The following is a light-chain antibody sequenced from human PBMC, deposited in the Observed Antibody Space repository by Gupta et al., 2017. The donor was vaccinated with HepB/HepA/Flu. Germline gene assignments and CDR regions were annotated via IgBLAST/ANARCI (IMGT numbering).Light chain of an antibody. Sequence: DIQFTQSPSFLSASVGDRVTITCRASQDISTYLAWYQQKPGKAPKLLMYAASTLESGVPSRFSGSGSGTDFTLTISSREAEDSATYFCQQLNSYLFTFGHGTKVDIK. CDR3: QQLNSYLFT. V-gene: IGKV1-9*01. J-gene: IGKJ3*01. CDR1: QDISTY. CDR2: AAS.